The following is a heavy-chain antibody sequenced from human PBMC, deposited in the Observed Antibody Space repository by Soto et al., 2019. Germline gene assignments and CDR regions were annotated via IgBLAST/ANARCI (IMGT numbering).Heavy chain of an antibody. J-gene: IGHJ5*02. CDR1: GHTSSTFG. Sequence: QVHLVQSGAEVKKPGASVKVSCKASGHTSSTFGISWVRQVPGQGLEWMGWVNGYNTHANYAQKFQGRVTMTTDTSTSTASMELRTLRFDDTAVYYCARDIGVTALDCFDPWGQGTLVTVSS. CDR3: ARDIGVTALDCFDP. D-gene: IGHD1-1*01. CDR2: VNGYNTHA. V-gene: IGHV1-18*01.